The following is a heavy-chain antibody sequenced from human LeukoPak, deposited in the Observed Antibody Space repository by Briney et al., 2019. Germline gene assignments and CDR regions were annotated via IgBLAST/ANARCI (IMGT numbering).Heavy chain of an antibody. D-gene: IGHD6-13*01. CDR2: IYSGGST. CDR3: ARDVETYAAAEEYYFDY. V-gene: IGHV3-53*01. J-gene: IGHJ4*02. Sequence: GGSLRLSCAASGFTVSSNYMSWVRQAPGKGLEWVSVIYSGGSTYYADSVKGRFTISRDNSKNTLYLQMDSLRAEDTAVYYCARDVETYAAAEEYYFDYWGQGTLVTVSS. CDR1: GFTVSSNY.